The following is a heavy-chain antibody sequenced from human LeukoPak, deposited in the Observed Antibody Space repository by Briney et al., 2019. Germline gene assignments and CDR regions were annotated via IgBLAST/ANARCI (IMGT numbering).Heavy chain of an antibody. V-gene: IGHV4-30-4*01. CDR2: IYYSGST. CDR3: ARVSGPVAFDP. D-gene: IGHD2-15*01. J-gene: IGHJ5*02. CDR1: GGSISSGDYY. Sequence: SETLSLTCTVSGGSISSGDYYWSWIRQPPGKGLEWIGYIYYSGSTYYNPSLKSRVTISVDTSKNQLSLKLSSVTAADTAVYYCARVSGPVAFDPWGQGTLVTVSS.